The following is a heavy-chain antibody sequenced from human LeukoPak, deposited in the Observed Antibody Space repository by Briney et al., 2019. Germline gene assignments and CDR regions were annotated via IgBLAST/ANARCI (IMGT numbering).Heavy chain of an antibody. CDR3: AIWTSGNY. V-gene: IGHV3-7*01. Sequence: GESLSLSRPDSQFTLNGSRMNLVRQAPGKGLEWVANMDPTGSQKRYVDSVRGRFTISKDNPGASLYLDMHSLRAEDTAIYYCAIWTSGNYWGQGTLVTVSS. CDR1: QFTLNGSR. D-gene: IGHD1-1*01. CDR2: MDPTGSQK. J-gene: IGHJ4*02.